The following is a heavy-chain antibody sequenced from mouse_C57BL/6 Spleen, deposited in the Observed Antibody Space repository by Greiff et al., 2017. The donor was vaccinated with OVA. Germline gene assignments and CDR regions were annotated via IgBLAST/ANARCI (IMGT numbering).Heavy chain of an antibody. CDR2: IDPSDSET. CDR1: GYTFTSYW. Sequence: QVQLQQPGAELVRPGSSVKLSCKASGYTFTSYWMHWVKQRPIQGLEWIGNIDPSDSETHYNQKFKDKATLTVDKSSSTAYMQLSSLTSEDSAVYYCARGVWYPREAMDYWGQGTSVTVSS. D-gene: IGHD2-10*02. V-gene: IGHV1-52*01. J-gene: IGHJ4*01. CDR3: ARGVWYPREAMDY.